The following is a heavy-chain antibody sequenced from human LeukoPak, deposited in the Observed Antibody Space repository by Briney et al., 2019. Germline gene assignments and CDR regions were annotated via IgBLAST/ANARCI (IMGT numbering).Heavy chain of an antibody. CDR3: ARGYRWLYAFDI. J-gene: IGHJ3*02. CDR1: GGSISSGGYY. Sequence: PSQTLSLTCTVSGGSISSGGYYWSWIRQHPGKGLEWIGYIYYSGSTYYNPSLKSRVTISVDTSKNQFSLKLSSVTAADTAVYYCARGYRWLYAFDIWGQGTMVTVSS. D-gene: IGHD2-15*01. V-gene: IGHV4-31*03. CDR2: IYYSGST.